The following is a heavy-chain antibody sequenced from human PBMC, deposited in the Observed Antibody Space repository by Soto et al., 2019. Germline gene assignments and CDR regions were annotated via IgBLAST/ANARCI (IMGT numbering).Heavy chain of an antibody. V-gene: IGHV1-69*12. D-gene: IGHD6-13*01. Sequence: QVQLVQSGAEVKKPGSSVKVSCKASGGTFSSYAISWVRQAPGQGLEWMGGISPIFGTANYAQKFQGRVTITADESTSTAYMELSSLRSEDTAVYYCARDLEEITIAAAAPRVYYGMDVWGQGTTVTVSS. J-gene: IGHJ6*02. CDR1: GGTFSSYA. CDR3: ARDLEEITIAAAAPRVYYGMDV. CDR2: ISPIFGTA.